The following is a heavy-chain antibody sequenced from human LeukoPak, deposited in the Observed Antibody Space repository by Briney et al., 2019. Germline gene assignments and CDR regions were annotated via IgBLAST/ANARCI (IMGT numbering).Heavy chain of an antibody. J-gene: IGHJ4*02. Sequence: GGSLRLSCAASGFTFSSYSMNWVRQAPGKGLEWVSSISSSSSYIYYADSVKGRFTISRDNAKNSLYLQMNSLRAEDTAVYYCARGRAYYDSSGHTFDYWGQGTLVTVSS. V-gene: IGHV3-21*04. CDR3: ARGRAYYDSSGHTFDY. D-gene: IGHD3-22*01. CDR2: ISSSSSYI. CDR1: GFTFSSYS.